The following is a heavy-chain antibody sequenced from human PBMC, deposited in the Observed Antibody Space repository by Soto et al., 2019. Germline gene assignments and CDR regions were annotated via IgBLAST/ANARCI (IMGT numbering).Heavy chain of an antibody. J-gene: IGHJ4*02. CDR3: ARAHGSYYPFLLFDY. CDR1: GFTFSSYE. Sequence: GGSLRLSCAASGFTFSSYEMNWVRQAPGKGLEWVSYISSSGSTIYYADSVKGRFTISRDNAKNSLYLQMNSLRAEDTAVYYCARAHGSYYPFLLFDYWGQGTLVPVSP. V-gene: IGHV3-48*03. CDR2: ISSSGSTI. D-gene: IGHD1-26*01.